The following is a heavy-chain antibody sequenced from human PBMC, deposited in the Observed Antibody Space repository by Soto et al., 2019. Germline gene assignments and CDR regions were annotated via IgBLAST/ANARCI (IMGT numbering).Heavy chain of an antibody. Sequence: QVQLQESGPGLVRPSETLSLTCTVSGDSLSTYYCSWIRQPAGERLEWIGRIHDTGRTNYNPSLKSRVTMSVDTYKNQFYLRVKSVTAADTAVYYCARESVSGTYRFDSWGQGTLVTVSS. J-gene: IGHJ4*02. CDR2: IHDTGRT. D-gene: IGHD3-16*02. CDR1: GDSLSTYY. V-gene: IGHV4-4*07. CDR3: ARESVSGTYRFDS.